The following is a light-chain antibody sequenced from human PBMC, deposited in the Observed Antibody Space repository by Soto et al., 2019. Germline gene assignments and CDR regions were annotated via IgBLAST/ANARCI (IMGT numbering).Light chain of an antibody. Sequence: MTQSPPSVSASVGDRGTSTCRASQYVRKWLAWYQQKPGKAPTLLIYGASTRAPGVPARFNGSGSGTEFTLTISSLQSEDFAVYFCQQYNNWPPWTFGQGTKVDI. V-gene: IGKV3-15*01. CDR1: QYVRKW. CDR3: QQYNNWPPWT. J-gene: IGKJ1*01. CDR2: GAS.